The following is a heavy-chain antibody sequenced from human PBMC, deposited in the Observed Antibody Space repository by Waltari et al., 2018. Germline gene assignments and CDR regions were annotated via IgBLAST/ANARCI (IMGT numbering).Heavy chain of an antibody. V-gene: IGHV3-66*01. D-gene: IGHD2-21*02. CDR1: GFTISNNY. J-gene: IGHJ3*01. CDR2: IYSEGDT. Sequence: VQLVGSGGGLVQPGGSLRLSFVASGFTISNNYMTWVRQAPGQGLEWVSVIYSEGDTYYADSVKGRFSISRDISKNTVYLQLSSLRADDTAVYYCAVVTTGKAFDLWGQGTMVTVSS. CDR3: AVVTTGKAFDL.